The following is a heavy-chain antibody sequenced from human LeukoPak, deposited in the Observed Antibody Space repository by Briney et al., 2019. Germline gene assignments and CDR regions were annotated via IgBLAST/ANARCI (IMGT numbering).Heavy chain of an antibody. J-gene: IGHJ4*02. CDR1: GFAFSTYA. CDR3: AKARGSSVYEQFDY. D-gene: IGHD5/OR15-5a*01. CDR2: ISTSGRAT. V-gene: IGHV3-23*01. Sequence: GGSLRLSCAASGFAFSTYATTWVRQAPEKGLQWVSTISTSGRATYYADSVEGRFTISRDNSKNTLYLQMNSLRADDTAVYYCAKARGSSVYEQFDYWGQRTQVTVSP.